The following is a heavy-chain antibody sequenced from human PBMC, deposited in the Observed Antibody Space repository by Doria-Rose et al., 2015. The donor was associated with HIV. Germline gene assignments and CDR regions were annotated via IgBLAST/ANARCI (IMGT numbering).Heavy chain of an antibody. CDR2: ISYDGST. V-gene: IGHV3-30-3*01. CDR1: GFIFSGYA. CDR3: ARGSLYSYDSSGYYHWTDDVSDL. J-gene: IGHJ3*01. D-gene: IGHD3-22*01. Sequence: GKSLRLSCVGSGFIFSGYALHWVRQAPGKGLQWVARISYDGSTNHADSVKGRFIISRDNSKNTLLLQMNSLRPDDTATYFCARGSLYSYDSSGYYHWTDDVSDLWGQGTRVTVSS.